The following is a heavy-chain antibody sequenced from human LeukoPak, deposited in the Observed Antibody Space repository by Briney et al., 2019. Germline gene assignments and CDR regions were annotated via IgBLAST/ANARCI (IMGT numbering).Heavy chain of an antibody. CDR1: GFTFSSYG. CDR2: ISYDGSNK. J-gene: IGHJ4*02. V-gene: IGHV3-30*18. D-gene: IGHD2-2*01. Sequence: SGGSLRLSCAASGFTFSSYGMHWVRQAPGKGLEWVAVISYDGSNKYYADSVKGRFTISRDNSKNTLYLQMNSLRAEDTAVYYCAKVERIVVVPAAINYWGQGTLVTVSS. CDR3: AKVERIVVVPAAINY.